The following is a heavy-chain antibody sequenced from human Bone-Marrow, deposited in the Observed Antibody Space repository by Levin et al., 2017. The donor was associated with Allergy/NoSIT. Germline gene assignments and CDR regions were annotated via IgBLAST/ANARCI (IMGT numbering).Heavy chain of an antibody. CDR3: STGGSDQHDPLDY. D-gene: IGHD3-10*01. V-gene: IGHV1-2*02. CDR1: GYTFAGYY. Sequence: ASVKVSCKASGYTFAGYYVHWVRQAPGQGLEWMGSINAYNGDTNLAQQFQGRVTMTRDTSISTAFMQLSSLRSDDTAVYYCSTGGSDQHDPLDYWGQGTLVTVSS. J-gene: IGHJ4*02. CDR2: INAYNGDT.